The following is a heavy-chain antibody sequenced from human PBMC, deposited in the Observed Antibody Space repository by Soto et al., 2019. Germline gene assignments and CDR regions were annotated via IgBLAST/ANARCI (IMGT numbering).Heavy chain of an antibody. J-gene: IGHJ4*02. Sequence: QITLKESGPTLVKPTQTLTLTCTFSGFSLSTSGVGVGWIRQPPGKALEWLALIYWDDDKRYSPCLKSRLTITKDTSKNQVVLTMTNMDPVDTATYYCAHSTSFDCWSGSNFDCWGQGTLVTVSS. D-gene: IGHD3-3*01. CDR3: AHSTSFDCWSGSNFDC. CDR2: IYWDDDK. V-gene: IGHV2-5*02. CDR1: GFSLSTSGVG.